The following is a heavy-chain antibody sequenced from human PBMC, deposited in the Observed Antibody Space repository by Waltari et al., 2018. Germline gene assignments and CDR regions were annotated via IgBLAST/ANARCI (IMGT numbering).Heavy chain of an antibody. CDR1: GGSISSSRYY. CDR3: ARHWKRNGYRFDP. Sequence: QLQLQESGPGLVKPSETLSLTCSVSGGSISSSRYYWGWIRQSPGKGLEWIGSIYYSGSIYYNPTLQSRVTSAGDTSKNQFSLNLSSVTAADTAVYYCARHWKRNGYRFDPWGQGTRVNVSS. V-gene: IGHV4-39*01. D-gene: IGHD5-12*01. CDR2: IYYSGSI. J-gene: IGHJ5*02.